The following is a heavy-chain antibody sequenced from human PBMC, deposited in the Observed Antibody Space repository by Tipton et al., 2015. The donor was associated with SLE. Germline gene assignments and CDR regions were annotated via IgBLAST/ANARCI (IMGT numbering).Heavy chain of an antibody. CDR1: GGSFSGYY. D-gene: IGHD5-18*01. V-gene: IGHV4-34*01. CDR3: ARDSYGSSFGMDV. J-gene: IGHJ6*02. Sequence: TLSLTCAVYGGSFSGYYWSWIRQPPGKGLEWIGEINQSGSTNYNPSLKSRVTISLDTSKNQFSLKLSSVTAADTAVYYCARDSYGSSFGMDVWGQGTTVTVSS. CDR2: INQSGST.